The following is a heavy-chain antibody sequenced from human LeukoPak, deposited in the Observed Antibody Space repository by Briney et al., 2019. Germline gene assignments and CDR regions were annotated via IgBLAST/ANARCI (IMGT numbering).Heavy chain of an antibody. D-gene: IGHD6-19*01. Sequence: SVNVSCKASGGTFISYAISWVRQAPGQGLEWMGRIIPILGIANYAQKFQGRVTITADKSTSTAYMELSSLRSEDTAVYYCARDRIAVAGLGDYWGQGTLVTVSS. CDR2: IIPILGIA. J-gene: IGHJ4*02. V-gene: IGHV1-69*04. CDR1: GGTFISYA. CDR3: ARDRIAVAGLGDY.